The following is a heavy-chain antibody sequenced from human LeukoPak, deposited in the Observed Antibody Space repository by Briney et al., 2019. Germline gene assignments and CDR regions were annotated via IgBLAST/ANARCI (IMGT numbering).Heavy chain of an antibody. CDR2: IIPILGIA. CDR3: ARVDYDILTGYPRPTYYYYGMDV. D-gene: IGHD3-9*01. CDR1: GGTFSSYA. J-gene: IGHJ6*02. Sequence: ASVKVSCKASGGTFSSYAISWVRQAPGQGLEWMGRIIPILGIANYAQKFQGRVTITADKSTSTAYMELSSLRSEDTAVYYCARVDYDILTGYPRPTYYYYGMDVWGQGTTVTVSS. V-gene: IGHV1-69*04.